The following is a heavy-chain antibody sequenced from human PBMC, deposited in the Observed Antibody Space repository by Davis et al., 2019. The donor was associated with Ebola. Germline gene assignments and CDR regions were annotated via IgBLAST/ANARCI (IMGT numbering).Heavy chain of an antibody. CDR2: IKSDGSST. CDR1: GFTFSSYW. CDR3: ARDHYDSSGYGFDI. D-gene: IGHD3-22*01. Sequence: GESLKISCVASGFTFSSYWMHWVRQAPGKGLVWVSRIKSDGSSTSYADSVKGRFTISRDNAKNTLYLQMNSLRDEDTAVYYCARDHYDSSGYGFDIWGQGTMVTVSS. V-gene: IGHV3-74*01. J-gene: IGHJ3*02.